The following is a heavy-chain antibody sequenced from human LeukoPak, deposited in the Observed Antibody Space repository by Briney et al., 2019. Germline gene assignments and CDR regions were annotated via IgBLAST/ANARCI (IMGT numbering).Heavy chain of an antibody. CDR3: ARDLEYYGSGSYYRYYGMDV. CDR2: INAGKGNT. D-gene: IGHD3-10*01. CDR1: GYTFTSYA. Sequence: ASVKVSCKASGYTFTSYAMHWVRQAPGQRLEWMGWINAGKGNTKYSQKFQGRVTITRDTSASTAYMELSSLRSEDTAVYYCARDLEYYGSGSYYRYYGMDVWGKGTTVTVSS. J-gene: IGHJ6*04. V-gene: IGHV1-3*01.